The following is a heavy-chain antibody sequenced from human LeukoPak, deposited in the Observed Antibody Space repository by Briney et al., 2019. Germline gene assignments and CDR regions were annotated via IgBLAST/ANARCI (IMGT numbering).Heavy chain of an antibody. CDR2: INPNSGGT. CDR1: GYTFTGYY. CDR3: ARGLGIAVPGDAFDI. Sequence: GASVKVSCKASGYTFTGYYMFWVRQAPGQGLEWMGWINPNSGGTNYAQKFQGRVTMTRDTSINTAYMELSRLRLDDTAVYYCARGLGIAVPGDAFDIWGQGTMGTVSS. D-gene: IGHD6-13*01. J-gene: IGHJ3*02. V-gene: IGHV1-2*02.